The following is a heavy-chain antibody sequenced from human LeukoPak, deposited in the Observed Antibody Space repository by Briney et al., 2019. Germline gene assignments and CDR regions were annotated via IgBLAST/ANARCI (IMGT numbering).Heavy chain of an antibody. D-gene: IGHD6-13*01. CDR3: ARLQQLYATDY. J-gene: IGHJ4*02. Sequence: SGTLSLTCTVSGGSISSSSYYWGWIRQPPGKGLEWIGSIYYSGSTYYNPSLKSRVTISVDTSKNQFSLKLSSVTAADTAVYYCARLQQLYATDYWGQGTLVTVSS. V-gene: IGHV4-39*01. CDR2: IYYSGST. CDR1: GGSISSSSYY.